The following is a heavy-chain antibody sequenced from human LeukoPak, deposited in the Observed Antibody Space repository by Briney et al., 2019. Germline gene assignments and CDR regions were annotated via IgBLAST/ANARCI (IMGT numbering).Heavy chain of an antibody. D-gene: IGHD3-22*01. CDR2: IYSGGTI. CDR1: GFSVRTNY. J-gene: IGHJ3*01. Sequence: GGSLRLSCAASGFSVRTNYMSWVRQAPGKGLEWVSVIYSGGTIRYADSVKGRFTISRDNSRDTLHLQMNSLRVDDTAVYYCVRAVHHLFYSDSSGYYGHAFDVWSQGTAVTVSS. CDR3: VRAVHHLFYSDSSGYYGHAFDV. V-gene: IGHV3-53*01.